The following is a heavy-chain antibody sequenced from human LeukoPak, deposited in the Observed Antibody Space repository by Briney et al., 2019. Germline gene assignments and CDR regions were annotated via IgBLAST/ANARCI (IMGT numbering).Heavy chain of an antibody. CDR3: ARAVRGNLFYYYYYMDV. CDR2: INHSGSI. J-gene: IGHJ6*03. D-gene: IGHD3-10*01. Sequence: SETLSLTCAVYGGSFSGYYWSWIRQPPGKGLEWIGEINHSGSINYNPSLKSRVTISVDTSKNQFSLKLSSVTAADTAVYYCARAVRGNLFYYYYYMDVWGKGSTVTVSS. V-gene: IGHV4-34*01. CDR1: GGSFSGYY.